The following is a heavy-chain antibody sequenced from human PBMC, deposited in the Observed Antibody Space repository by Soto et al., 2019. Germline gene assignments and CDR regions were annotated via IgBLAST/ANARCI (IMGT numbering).Heavy chain of an antibody. D-gene: IGHD2-21*02. CDR2: IQYSGSV. CDR3: VREDDGGDRDYYGLDV. CDR1: GGSISVEHYH. Sequence: QVQLQESDPGLVRPSQTLSLTCTVSGGSISVEHYHWTWIRQPPGKGLEWIGYIQYSGSVYYNPSLQSRLSMSVDTSKNLFSLKLASVTAADTAVYFCVREDDGGDRDYYGLDVWAQGTTVTVSS. J-gene: IGHJ6*02. V-gene: IGHV4-30-4*01.